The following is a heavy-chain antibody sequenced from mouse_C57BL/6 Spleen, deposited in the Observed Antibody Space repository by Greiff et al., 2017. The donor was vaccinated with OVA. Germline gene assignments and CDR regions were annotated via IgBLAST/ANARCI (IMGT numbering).Heavy chain of an antibody. CDR2: ISLKSDNYSS. Sequence: EVKVVESGGGLVQPGGSMKLSCVASGFTFSNYWMNWVRQAPEKGLEWVAQISLKSDNYSSHYSGAVKGKYTITRDDSKSSIYLQMNNLRAEDTGIYCCTDYYGSSGCWGQGALVTVSA. CDR3: TDYYGSSGC. J-gene: IGHJ3*02. D-gene: IGHD1-1*01. CDR1: GFTFSNYW. V-gene: IGHV6-3*01.